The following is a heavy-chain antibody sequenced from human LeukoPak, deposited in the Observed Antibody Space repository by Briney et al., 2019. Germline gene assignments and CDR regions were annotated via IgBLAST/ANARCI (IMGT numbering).Heavy chain of an antibody. J-gene: IGHJ3*02. CDR2: IYPGDSDT. Sequence: KPGESLKISCKGSGYSFTSYWIGWVRQMPGKGLEWMGIIYPGDSDTRYSPSFQGQVTISADKSISTAYLQWSSLKASDTAMYYCARQARIGYDFWSGPSGAFDIWGQGTMVTVSS. CDR1: GYSFTSYW. D-gene: IGHD3-3*01. V-gene: IGHV5-51*01. CDR3: ARQARIGYDFWSGPSGAFDI.